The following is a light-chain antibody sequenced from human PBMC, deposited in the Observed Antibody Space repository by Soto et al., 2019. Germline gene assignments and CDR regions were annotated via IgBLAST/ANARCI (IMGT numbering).Light chain of an antibody. CDR2: ATS. V-gene: IGKV1-27*01. CDR1: QVFNNY. Sequence: DIQMTQSPSSLSASVGDRVTITCRPSQVFNNYLAWYQQKPGKVPKLLISATSTLQSGVPSRFSGSGSGTDFTLTITSLQPEDGATYYCQRYNSVPPAFGQGTKVDIK. J-gene: IGKJ1*01. CDR3: QRYNSVPPA.